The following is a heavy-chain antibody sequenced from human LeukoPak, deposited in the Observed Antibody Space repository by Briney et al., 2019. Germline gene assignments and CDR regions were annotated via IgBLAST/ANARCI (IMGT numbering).Heavy chain of an antibody. CDR2: TRNKANSYTT. CDR3: ARSITMVRGVSDAFDI. D-gene: IGHD3-10*01. J-gene: IGHJ3*02. V-gene: IGHV3-72*01. CDR1: GFTFSDHY. Sequence: PGGSLRLSCAASGFTFSDHYMDWVRQAPGKGLEWVGRTRNKANSYTTEYAASVKDRFTISRDDSKNSLYLQMNSLKTEDTAVYYCARSITMVRGVSDAFDIWGQGTMVTVSS.